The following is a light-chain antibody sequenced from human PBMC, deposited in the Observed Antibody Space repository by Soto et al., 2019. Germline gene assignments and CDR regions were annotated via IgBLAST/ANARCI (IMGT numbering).Light chain of an antibody. V-gene: IGKV3-15*01. Sequence: EIVMTQSPATQSVSPGERATLSSRDSQTVINNLAWYQQKPGQAPRLLIYGASTRATGIPARFSGSGSGTEFTLTISSLQSEDFAVYFCQQYNNWPLYTFGQGTKLEIK. CDR1: QTVINN. CDR3: QQYNNWPLYT. J-gene: IGKJ2*01. CDR2: GAS.